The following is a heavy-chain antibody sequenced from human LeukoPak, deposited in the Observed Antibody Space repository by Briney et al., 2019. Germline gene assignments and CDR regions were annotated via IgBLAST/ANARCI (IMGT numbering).Heavy chain of an antibody. CDR1: GGTFSSYA. Sequence: SVKVSCKASGGTFSSYAISWVRQAPGQGLEWMGRIIPILGIANYAQKFQGRVTITADKSTSTAYMELSSLRAEDTAVYYCARLQNSGYEYWGQGTLVTVSS. CDR2: IIPILGIA. D-gene: IGHD5-12*01. V-gene: IGHV1-69*04. J-gene: IGHJ4*02. CDR3: ARLQNSGYEY.